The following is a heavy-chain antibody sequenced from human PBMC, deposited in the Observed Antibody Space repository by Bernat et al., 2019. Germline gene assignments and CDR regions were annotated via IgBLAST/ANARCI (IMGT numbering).Heavy chain of an antibody. CDR2: ISSSSSYI. J-gene: IGHJ4*02. CDR1: GFTFSSYS. CDR3: ARDITGTTGY. D-gene: IGHD1-7*01. V-gene: IGHV3-21*01. Sequence: EVQLVESGGGLVKPGGSLRLSCAASGFTFSSYSMNWVRQAPGKGLEWISSISSSSSYIYYADSVKGRFTISRDNAKNSLYLQMNSLRAEDTAVYYCARDITGTTGYWGQGTLVTVSS.